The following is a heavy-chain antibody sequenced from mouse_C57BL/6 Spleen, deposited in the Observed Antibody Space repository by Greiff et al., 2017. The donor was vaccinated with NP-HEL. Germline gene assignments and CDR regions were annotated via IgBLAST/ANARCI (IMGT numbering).Heavy chain of an antibody. CDR3: ARSLDSSGYGAY. V-gene: IGHV1-80*01. CDR2: IYPGDGDT. Sequence: QVQLQQSGAELVKPGASVKISCKASGYAFSSYWMNWVKQRPGKGLEWIGQIYPGDGDTNYNGKFKGKATLTADKSSSTAYMQLSSLTSEDSAVYFCARSLDSSGYGAYWGQGTLVTVSA. J-gene: IGHJ3*01. D-gene: IGHD3-2*02. CDR1: GYAFSSYW.